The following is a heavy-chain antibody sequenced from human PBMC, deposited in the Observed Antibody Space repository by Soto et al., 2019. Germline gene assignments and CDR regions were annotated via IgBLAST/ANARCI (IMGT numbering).Heavy chain of an antibody. J-gene: IGHJ3*02. CDR2: INPNSGGT. CDR1: GYTFTGYY. Sequence: QVQLVQSGAEVKKPGASVKVSCKASGYTFTGYYMHWVRQAPGQGLEWMGWINPNSGGTNYAQKFQGRVTMTRDTSIITAYMELSRLRSDDTAVYYCARGREDYSNYPWAFDIWGQGTMVTVSS. D-gene: IGHD4-4*01. CDR3: ARGREDYSNYPWAFDI. V-gene: IGHV1-2*02.